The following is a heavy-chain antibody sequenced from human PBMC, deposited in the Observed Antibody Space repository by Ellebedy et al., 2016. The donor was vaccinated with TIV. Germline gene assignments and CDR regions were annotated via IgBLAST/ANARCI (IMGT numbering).Heavy chain of an antibody. D-gene: IGHD2-21*02. CDR3: VKDRGDIIRDFDY. J-gene: IGHJ4*02. CDR2: INTDGSST. V-gene: IGHV3-74*01. CDR1: GFTVSGYW. Sequence: GESLKISCAASGFTVSGYWMHWVRQAPGKGLVWLSRINTDGSSTSYADLVEGRFTISRDNAKNTVYLQIDRLRAEDKAVYYCVKDRGDIIRDFDYWGQGTLVTVSS.